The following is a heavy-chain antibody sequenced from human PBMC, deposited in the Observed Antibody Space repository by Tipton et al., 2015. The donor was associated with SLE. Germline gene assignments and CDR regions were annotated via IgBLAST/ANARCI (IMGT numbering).Heavy chain of an antibody. Sequence: QSGAEVKKPGASVKVSCKASGYTFTGYYMHWVRQAPGQGLEWMGWINPNSGGTNYAQKFQGRVTMTRDTSISTAYMELSRLRSDEAAVYYCARAGEVVVPADRGTNDYWGQGTLVTVSS. CDR1: GYTFTGYY. CDR3: ARAGEVVVPADRGTNDY. CDR2: INPNSGGT. D-gene: IGHD2-2*01. V-gene: IGHV1-2*02. J-gene: IGHJ4*02.